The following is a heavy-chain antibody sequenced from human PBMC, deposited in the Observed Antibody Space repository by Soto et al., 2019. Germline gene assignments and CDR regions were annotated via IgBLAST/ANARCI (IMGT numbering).Heavy chain of an antibody. V-gene: IGHV1-69*13. CDR2: IIPIFGTA. CDR3: ARLLYSGSHFGY. J-gene: IGHJ4*02. Sequence: SVKVSCKASGGTFSSYAISWVRQAPGQGLEWMGGIIPIFGTANYAQKFQGRVTITADESTSTAYMELSSLRSEDTAVYYCARLLYSGSHFGYWGQGTLVPVSS. D-gene: IGHD1-26*01. CDR1: GGTFSSYA.